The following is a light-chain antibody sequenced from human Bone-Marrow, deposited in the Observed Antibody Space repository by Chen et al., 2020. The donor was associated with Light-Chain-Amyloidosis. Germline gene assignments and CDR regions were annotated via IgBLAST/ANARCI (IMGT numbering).Light chain of an antibody. J-gene: IGLJ2*01. Sequence: QSALTQPASVSGSPGQSITISCTGTSNDVGGYKYVSWYQQHPGKAPKLIIYDVTNRPSRISNRCSGSKSVDTASLTISGLQPEDEAHYYCCSYATSATLIFGGGTKLTVL. CDR1: SNDVGGYKY. V-gene: IGLV2-14*03. CDR2: DVT. CDR3: CSYATSATLI.